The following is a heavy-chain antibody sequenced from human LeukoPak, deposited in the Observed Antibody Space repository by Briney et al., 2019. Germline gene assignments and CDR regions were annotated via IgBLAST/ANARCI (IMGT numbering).Heavy chain of an antibody. CDR3: ARDVPLFSWLRSGPPFDP. Sequence: ASVKVSCKASGYTFTIYGISWVRQAPGQGLEWMGWISAYNGNTNYAQKLQGRVTMTTDTSTSTAYMELRSLRSDDTAVYYCARDVPLFSWLRSGPPFDPWGQGTLVTGSS. V-gene: IGHV1-18*01. D-gene: IGHD5-12*01. CDR2: ISAYNGNT. CDR1: GYTFTIYG. J-gene: IGHJ5*02.